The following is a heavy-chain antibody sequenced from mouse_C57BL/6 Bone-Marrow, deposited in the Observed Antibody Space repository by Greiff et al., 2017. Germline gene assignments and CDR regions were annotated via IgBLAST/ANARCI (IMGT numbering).Heavy chain of an antibody. V-gene: IGHV2-6*01. Sequence: VQLQQSGPGLVAPSQSLSITCTVSGFSLTSSGVDWVRQSPGKGLEWLGVIWGVGSTNYNSALKSRLSISKDNSKSQVFLKMNSLQTDDTAMYYCASNQYGYFAYWGQGTLVTVSA. CDR2: IWGVGST. CDR1: GFSLTSSG. J-gene: IGHJ3*01. D-gene: IGHD2-10*02. CDR3: ASNQYGYFAY.